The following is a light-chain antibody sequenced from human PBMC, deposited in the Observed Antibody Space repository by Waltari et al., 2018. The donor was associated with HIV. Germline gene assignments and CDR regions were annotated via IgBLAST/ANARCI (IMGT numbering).Light chain of an antibody. Sequence: HSALTQPASVSGSPGQSITISCTASTRAIGTFVSWYQPHPRKPPQLILHAVTRRPSGTSDRFSGSKSRATASLTLSGLQIDDEADYYCSSPTTMESVTFGGGTHAVAFGGGTHLTV. J-gene: IGLJ2*01. V-gene: IGLV2-14*03. CDR1: TRAIGTF. CDR3: SSPTTMESVTFGGGTHAVA. CDR2: AVT.